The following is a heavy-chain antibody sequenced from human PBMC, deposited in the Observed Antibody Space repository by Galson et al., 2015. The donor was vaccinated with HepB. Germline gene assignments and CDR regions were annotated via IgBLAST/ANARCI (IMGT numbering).Heavy chain of an antibody. V-gene: IGHV3-30*18. CDR2: ISYDESNK. Sequence: SLRLSCAASGFTFSSYGMHWVRQAPGKGLEWVAVISYDESNKYYADSVKGRFTISRDNSKNTLYLHMNSLRAEDTAVYYCAKRGSSWPPPANYYYIDVCGKGTTVTVSS. J-gene: IGHJ6*03. CDR1: GFTFSSYG. D-gene: IGHD6-13*01. CDR3: AKRGSSWPPPANYYYIDV.